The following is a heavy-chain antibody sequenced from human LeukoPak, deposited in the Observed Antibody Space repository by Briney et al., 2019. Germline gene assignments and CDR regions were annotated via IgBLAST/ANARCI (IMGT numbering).Heavy chain of an antibody. Sequence: SETLSLTCTVSGGSISSSSYYWGWIRQPPGKGLEWIGSLYYSGSTYYNPSPKSRVTISVDTSNNQFSLKLSSVTAADTAVYYCARENTMVRGAFDAFDIWGQGTMVTVSS. V-gene: IGHV4-39*07. CDR1: GGSISSSSYY. D-gene: IGHD3-10*01. CDR3: ARENTMVRGAFDAFDI. J-gene: IGHJ3*02. CDR2: LYYSGST.